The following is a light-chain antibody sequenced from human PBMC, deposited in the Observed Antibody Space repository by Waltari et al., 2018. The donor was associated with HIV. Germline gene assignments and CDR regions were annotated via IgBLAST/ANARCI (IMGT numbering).Light chain of an antibody. J-gene: IGLJ3*02. CDR3: SSYTSSSTRV. CDR1: SSDVGGYNY. V-gene: IGLV2-14*01. Sequence: QSALTQPASVSGSPGQSITISCTGNSSDVGGYNYVPWYQQYPGKAPKLMIYDVSNRPSGVSNRFSGSKSGNTASLTISGLQAEDEADYYCSSYTSSSTRVFGGGTKLTVL. CDR2: DVS.